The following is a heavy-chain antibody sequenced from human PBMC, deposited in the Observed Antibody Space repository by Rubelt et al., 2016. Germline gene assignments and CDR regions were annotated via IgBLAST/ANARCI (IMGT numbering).Heavy chain of an antibody. J-gene: IGHJ4*02. CDR2: IIPALNRV. CDR1: GGTFSSYA. V-gene: IGHV1-69*02. CDR3: ARNEGGGLDY. D-gene: IGHD3-16*01. Sequence: QVQLVQSGAEVKKPGSSVKVSCKASGGTFSSYAVSWMRQAPGQGLEWMGRIIPALNRVNDAQNFQGRVTISADWSANIVHMELSSLRSDDTAVFYCARNEGGGLDYWGQGTLVIVSS.